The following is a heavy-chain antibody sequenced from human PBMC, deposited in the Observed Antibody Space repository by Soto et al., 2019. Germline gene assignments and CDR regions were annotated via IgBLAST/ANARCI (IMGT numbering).Heavy chain of an antibody. V-gene: IGHV5-51*01. Sequence: PGESLKISCKGSGYSFTSYWIGGVRQMPGKGLEWMGIIYPGDSDTRYSPSFQGQVTISADKSISTAYLQWSSLTAADTAVYFCARGHRMVTQGGGKFYYYVYGMDVWGQGTTVTVSS. CDR3: ARGHRMVTQGGGKFYYYVYGMDV. CDR1: GYSFTSYW. D-gene: IGHD2-21*02. CDR2: IYPGDSDT. J-gene: IGHJ6*02.